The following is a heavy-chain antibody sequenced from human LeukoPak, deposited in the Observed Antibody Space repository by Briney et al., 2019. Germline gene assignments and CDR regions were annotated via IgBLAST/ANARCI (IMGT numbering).Heavy chain of an antibody. V-gene: IGHV4-34*01. CDR2: INHSGST. CDR3: ARVGGSGVVVPAAADY. D-gene: IGHD2-2*01. J-gene: IGHJ4*02. Sequence: SETLSLTCAVYGGSFSGYYWSWIRQPPGKGLEWIGEINHSGSTNYNPSLKSRVTISVDTSKNQFSLKLSSVTAADTAVYYCARVGGSGVVVPAAADYWGQGTLVTVSS. CDR1: GGSFSGYY.